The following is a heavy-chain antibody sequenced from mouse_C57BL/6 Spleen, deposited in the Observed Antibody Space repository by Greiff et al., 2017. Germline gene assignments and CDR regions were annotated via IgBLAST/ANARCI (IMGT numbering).Heavy chain of an antibody. V-gene: IGHV5-6*01. D-gene: IGHD1-1*01. J-gene: IGHJ2*01. Sequence: EVKLVESGGDLVKPGGSLKLSCAASGFTFSSYGMSWVRQTPDKRLEWVATISSGGSYTYYPDSVKGRFTISRDNAKNTLYLQMSSLKSEDTAMYYCARSGTTVVAPYYFDYWGQGTTLTVSS. CDR3: ARSGTTVVAPYYFDY. CDR2: ISSGGSYT. CDR1: GFTFSSYG.